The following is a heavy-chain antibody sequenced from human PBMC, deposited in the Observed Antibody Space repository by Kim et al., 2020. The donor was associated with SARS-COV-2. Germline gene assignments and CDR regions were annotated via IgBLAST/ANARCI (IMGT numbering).Heavy chain of an antibody. CDR3: ARDRTDSSGYYYPDY. Sequence: PSLQSRVTIPVDTSKNQYSLKLSSVTAAGAAVYYCARDRTDSSGYYYPDYWGQGTLVTVSS. V-gene: IGHV4-31*02. D-gene: IGHD3-22*01. J-gene: IGHJ4*02.